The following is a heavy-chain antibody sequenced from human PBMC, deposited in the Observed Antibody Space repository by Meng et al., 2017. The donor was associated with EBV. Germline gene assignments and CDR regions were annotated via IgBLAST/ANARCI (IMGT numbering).Heavy chain of an antibody. CDR3: ARAPDNWNDGPYY. D-gene: IGHD1-20*01. J-gene: IGHJ4*02. Sequence: LGHAGAGVREPVAPVNVPRKASWVPFISYAISWVRQAPGQGLEWMGGIIPIFGTANYAQKFQGRVTITADESTSTAYMELSSLRSEDTAVYYCARAPDNWNDGPYYWGQGTLVTVSS. CDR1: WVPFISYA. CDR2: IIPIFGTA. V-gene: IGHV1-69*01.